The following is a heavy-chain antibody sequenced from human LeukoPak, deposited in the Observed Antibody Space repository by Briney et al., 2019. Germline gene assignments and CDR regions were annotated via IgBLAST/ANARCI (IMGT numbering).Heavy chain of an antibody. V-gene: IGHV4-39*01. CDR1: GGSISSSSYY. CDR2: IYYSGST. D-gene: IGHD6-13*01. J-gene: IGHJ5*02. Sequence: SETLSLTCTVSGGSISSSSYYWGWIRQPPGKGLGWIGSIYYSGSTYYNPSLKSRVTISVDTSKNQFSLKLSSVTAADTAVYYCARHCVAADGTLSWFDPWGQGTLVTVSS. CDR3: ARHCVAADGTLSWFDP.